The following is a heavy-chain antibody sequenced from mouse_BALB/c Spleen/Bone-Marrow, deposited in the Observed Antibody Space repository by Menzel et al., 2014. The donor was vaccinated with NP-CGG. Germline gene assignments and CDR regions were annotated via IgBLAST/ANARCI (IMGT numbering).Heavy chain of an antibody. Sequence: EVNVVESGPELVKPGASVKISCKASGYSFTGHFMNWVMQSHGKSLEWIGRINPYNGDTFYNQKFKGKATLTVDKSSSTAHMELRSLASEDSAVYYCTRVTTDWYFDVWGAGTTVTVSS. CDR1: GYSFTGHF. V-gene: IGHV1-20*02. CDR2: INPYNGDT. D-gene: IGHD1-1*01. J-gene: IGHJ1*01. CDR3: TRVTTDWYFDV.